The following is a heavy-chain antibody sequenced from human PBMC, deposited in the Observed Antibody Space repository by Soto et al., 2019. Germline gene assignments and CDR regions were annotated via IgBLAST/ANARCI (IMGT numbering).Heavy chain of an antibody. CDR1: GDSMTRGSYY. J-gene: IGHJ4*02. CDR2: FYYTGST. V-gene: IGHV4-39*02. CDR3: AGGPEITMLRGVTHDFDF. D-gene: IGHD3-10*01. Sequence: SETLSLTCVVSGDSMTRGSYYWAWIRQPPGKGLEWIGSFYYTGSTNYNPSLKSRVTVSADTSRNHFSLKLPSVTAADTARYYCAGGPEITMLRGVTHDFDFWGQGTMVTVSS.